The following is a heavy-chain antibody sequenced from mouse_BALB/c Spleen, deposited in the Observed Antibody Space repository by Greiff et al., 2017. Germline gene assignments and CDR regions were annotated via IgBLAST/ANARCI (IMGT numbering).Heavy chain of an antibody. V-gene: IGHV5-12-2*01. CDR2: ISNGGGST. D-gene: IGHD2-10*02. J-gene: IGHJ2*01. Sequence: EVMLVESGGGLVQPGGSLKLSCAASGFTFSSYTMSWVRQTPEKRLEWVAYISNGGGSTYYPDTVKGRFTISRDNAKNTLYLQMSSLKSEDTAMYYCARFSLVSSYFDYWGQGTTLTVSS. CDR3: ARFSLVSSYFDY. CDR1: GFTFSSYT.